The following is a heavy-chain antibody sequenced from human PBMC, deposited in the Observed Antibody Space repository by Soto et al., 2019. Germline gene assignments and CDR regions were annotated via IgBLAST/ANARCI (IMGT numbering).Heavy chain of an antibody. CDR2: IFYTGVT. V-gene: IGHV4-61*03. Sequence: QVQLQESGPGLVKPSETLSLTCSVSGGSVSNASFYWTWIRQAPGTGLEYIGYIFYTGVTNYNPSLSSRVTISLDTSKNHFSLKLNSMTAADTAVYYCVRVLDSSWDADLWGRGPLVPVSS. CDR1: GGSVSNASFY. J-gene: IGHJ2*01. D-gene: IGHD3-22*01. CDR3: VRVLDSSWDADL.